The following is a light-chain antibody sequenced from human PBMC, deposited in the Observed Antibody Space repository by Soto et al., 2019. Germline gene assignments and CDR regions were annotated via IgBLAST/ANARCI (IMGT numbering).Light chain of an antibody. V-gene: IGKV1-39*01. CDR1: QSISSY. Sequence: DIQMTQSPSTLSASVGDRVTITCRASQSISSYLNWYQQKPGKAPKVLIYAASNLQGGVPSRFSGSGSGTDFTLTIGSLQPDDFATYYCQQSYSTPITFCQGTRLEI. CDR3: QQSYSTPIT. CDR2: AAS. J-gene: IGKJ5*01.